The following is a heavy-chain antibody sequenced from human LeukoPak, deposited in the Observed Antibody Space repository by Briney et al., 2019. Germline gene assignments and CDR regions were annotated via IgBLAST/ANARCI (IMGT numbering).Heavy chain of an antibody. D-gene: IGHD5-24*01. Sequence: GGSLRLSCAASGFTFSSYSMNWVRQAPGKGLEWVSGISGGGGSTYYADSVKGRFTISRDNSKNTLYVQMNSQRAEDTAAYCAKGRRDAYNYYFDYWGQGTLVTVSS. V-gene: IGHV3-23*01. J-gene: IGHJ4*02. CDR1: GFTFSSYS. CDR2: ISGGGGST. CDR3: AKGRRDAYNYYFDY.